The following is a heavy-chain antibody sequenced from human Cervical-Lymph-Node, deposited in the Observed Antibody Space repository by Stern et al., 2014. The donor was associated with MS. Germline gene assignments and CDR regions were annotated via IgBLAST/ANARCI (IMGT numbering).Heavy chain of an antibody. CDR1: GYTFTAFF. Sequence: VQLVQSGTKMQKPGASVRVSCKASGYTFTAFFIHWVRQGPGQGLEWMGRLNPNSDDPTYAQNFQDRVTLTRDTSIGTAYLELSRLTSADTAVYYCAREATRIVVGIDYWGQGTQVTVSS. CDR3: AREATRIVVGIDY. J-gene: IGHJ4*02. D-gene: IGHD3-22*01. V-gene: IGHV1-2*06. CDR2: LNPNSDDP.